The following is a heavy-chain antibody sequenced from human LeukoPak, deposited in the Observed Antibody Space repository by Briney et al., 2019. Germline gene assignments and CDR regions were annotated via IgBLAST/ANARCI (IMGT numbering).Heavy chain of an antibody. V-gene: IGHV4-34*01. CDR2: INHSGST. CDR3: ARGRPVRYFDWLPIFPELDY. D-gene: IGHD3-9*01. Sequence: SETLSLTCAVYGGSFSGYYWSWIRQPPGKGLEWIGEINHSGSTNYNPSLKSRVTISVDTSKNQFSLKLSSVTAEDTAVYYCARGRPVRYFDWLPIFPELDYWGQGTLVTVSS. J-gene: IGHJ4*02. CDR1: GGSFSGYY.